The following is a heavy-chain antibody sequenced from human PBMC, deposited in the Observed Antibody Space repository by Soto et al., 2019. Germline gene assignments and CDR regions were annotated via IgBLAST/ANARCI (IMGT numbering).Heavy chain of an antibody. Sequence: SEILSLTCAVYGGSFSGYYWSWIRQPPGKGLEWIGEINHSGSTNYNPSLKSRVTISVDTSKNQFSLKLSSVTAADTAVYYCARKRGYGGNSRGSYYYYGMDVWGQGTTVTVSS. J-gene: IGHJ6*02. CDR3: ARKRGYGGNSRGSYYYYGMDV. CDR2: INHSGST. V-gene: IGHV4-34*01. D-gene: IGHD4-17*01. CDR1: GGSFSGYY.